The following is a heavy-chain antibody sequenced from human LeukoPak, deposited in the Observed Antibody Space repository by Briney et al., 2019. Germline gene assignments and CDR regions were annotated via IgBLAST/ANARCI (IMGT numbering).Heavy chain of an antibody. J-gene: IGHJ4*02. V-gene: IGHV4-59*08. CDR1: GVYISSHY. Sequence: SETLFLTCTVSGVYISSHYWSWIRQPPGKGLEWIGYIYDSGSTNYNPSLKSRVTISVDTSKNQFSLKLSSVTAADTAVYYCARQESYSSSWYAYWGQGSLVTVSS. CDR2: IYDSGST. D-gene: IGHD6-13*01. CDR3: ARQESYSSSWYAY.